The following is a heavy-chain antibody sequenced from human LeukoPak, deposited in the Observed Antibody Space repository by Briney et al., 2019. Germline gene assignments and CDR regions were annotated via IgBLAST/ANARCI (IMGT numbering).Heavy chain of an antibody. Sequence: GGTLRLSCAASGFTFSSFGMSWVRQAPGKGLEWVSYISSSGSTIYYADSVKGRFTISRDNSKNTLYLQMNSLRAEDTAIYYCAKSGLNRFDYWGQGTLVTVSS. CDR2: ISSSGSTI. CDR1: GFTFSSFG. CDR3: AKSGLNRFDY. D-gene: IGHD2-15*01. J-gene: IGHJ4*02. V-gene: IGHV3-48*01.